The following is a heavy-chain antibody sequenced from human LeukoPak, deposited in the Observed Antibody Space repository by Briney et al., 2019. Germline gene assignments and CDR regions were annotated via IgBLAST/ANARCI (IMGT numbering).Heavy chain of an antibody. CDR1: GFTFSSYW. Sequence: GGSLRLSCAGAGFTFSSYWMDWVRHAPGKGLVWVSRINSDGSSTMYADCVKGRFTISRDNAKNTLYLQMNSLRAEDTAVYYCARLRMGYYFDYWGQGTLVTVSS. J-gene: IGHJ4*02. CDR3: ARLRMGYYFDY. CDR2: INSDGSST. D-gene: IGHD2-2*01. V-gene: IGHV3-74*03.